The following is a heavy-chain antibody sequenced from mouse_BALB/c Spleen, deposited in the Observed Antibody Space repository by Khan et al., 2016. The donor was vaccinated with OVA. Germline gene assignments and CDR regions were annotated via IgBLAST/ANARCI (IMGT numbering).Heavy chain of an antibody. CDR1: GYTFTTYT. CDR2: IIPSNDYT. CDR3: VRGGAYDRSNGWFAY. J-gene: IGHJ3*01. D-gene: IGHD2-14*01. V-gene: IGHV1-4*01. Sequence: QVQLKVPGAELARPGASVKMSCKASGYTFTTYTIHWVKQRPGQGLEWIGYIIPSNDYTNYNQKFKDRATLTADKSSSTAYMQLSSLTSDDSAVYCCVRGGAYDRSNGWFAYWGQGTLVTVSA.